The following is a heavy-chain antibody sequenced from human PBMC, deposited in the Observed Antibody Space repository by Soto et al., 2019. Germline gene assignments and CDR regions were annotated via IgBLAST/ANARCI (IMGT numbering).Heavy chain of an antibody. CDR1: GYAFTSYG. D-gene: IGHD2-15*01. CDR2: INTYNSDT. J-gene: IGHJ4*02. CDR3: VRDERDSCRGGNCFDFDY. Sequence: QAHLVQSGAEVKKPGASVKVSCKASGYAFTSYGMSWVRQAPGQGLEWMGWINTYNSDTNSAPRLQGRITMTTDTSTSTAYMELRSLTSDDTAVYYCVRDERDSCRGGNCFDFDYWGQGTLVSVSS. V-gene: IGHV1-18*04.